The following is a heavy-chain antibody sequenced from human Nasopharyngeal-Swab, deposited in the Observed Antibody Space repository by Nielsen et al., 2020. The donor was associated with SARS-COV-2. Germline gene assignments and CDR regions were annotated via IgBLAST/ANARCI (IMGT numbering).Heavy chain of an antibody. J-gene: IGHJ6*02. CDR3: AKSRDGYNTKGMDV. V-gene: IGHV4-4*08. D-gene: IGHD5-24*01. Sequence: WIRQPPGKGLEWIGRIYTSGSTNYTPSLKSRFTMSVDTSKNQFSLKLRSVTAADTAIYYCAKSRDGYNTKGMDVWGQGTTVTVSS. CDR2: IYTSGST.